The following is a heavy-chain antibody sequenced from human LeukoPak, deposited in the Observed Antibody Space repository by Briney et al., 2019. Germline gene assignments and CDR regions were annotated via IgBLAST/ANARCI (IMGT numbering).Heavy chain of an antibody. CDR2: IIPIFGTA. V-gene: IGHV1-69*05. J-gene: IGHJ4*02. CDR1: GGTFSSYA. Sequence: SVKVSCKASGGTFSSYAISWVRQAPGQGLEWMGGIIPIFGTANYAQKFQGRVTITTDESTSTAYMELSSLRSEDTAVYYCAREGGWQGYFDYWGQGTLVTVSS. CDR3: AREGGWQGYFDY.